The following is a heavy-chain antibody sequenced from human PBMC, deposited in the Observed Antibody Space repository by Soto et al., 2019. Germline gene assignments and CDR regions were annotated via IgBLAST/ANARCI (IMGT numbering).Heavy chain of an antibody. Sequence: SETLSLTCTVSGGSISSSSYYWGWIRQPPGKGLEWIGSIYYSGSTYYNPSLKSRVTISVDTSKNQFSLKLSSVTAADTAVYYCARQGARPQDLDDYWGQGTLVTVSS. CDR1: GGSISSSSYY. V-gene: IGHV4-39*01. CDR2: IYYSGST. D-gene: IGHD6-6*01. J-gene: IGHJ4*02. CDR3: ARQGARPQDLDDY.